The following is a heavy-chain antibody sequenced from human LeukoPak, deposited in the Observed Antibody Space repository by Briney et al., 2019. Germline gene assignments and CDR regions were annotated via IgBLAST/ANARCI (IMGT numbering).Heavy chain of an antibody. Sequence: SETLSLTCTVSGGSISSYYWSWIRQPPGKGLESIGYIYSSGSSHYNPSLKSRVTISVDTSKNQFSLKLSSVTAADTAVYYCARARNYYDSSGFYYEGDAFDIWGQGTMVTVSS. J-gene: IGHJ3*02. CDR2: IYSSGSS. D-gene: IGHD3-22*01. CDR3: ARARNYYDSSGFYYEGDAFDI. V-gene: IGHV4-59*01. CDR1: GGSISSYY.